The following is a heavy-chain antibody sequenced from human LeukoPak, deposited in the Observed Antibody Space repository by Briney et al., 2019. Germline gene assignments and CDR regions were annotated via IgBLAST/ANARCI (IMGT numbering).Heavy chain of an antibody. V-gene: IGHV1-18*01. CDR1: GYTFATYV. D-gene: IGHD2-2*03. CDR2: ISANTGKT. J-gene: IGHJ4*02. Sequence: ASVKVSCKASGYTFATYVFCWVRQAPGHGLEWMGWISANTGKTDYAQKFQGRVTMTTDTSTSTAYMELRSLRPDDTAVYYCAKVAGDRMDYWGQGTLLTVSS. CDR3: AKVAGDRMDY.